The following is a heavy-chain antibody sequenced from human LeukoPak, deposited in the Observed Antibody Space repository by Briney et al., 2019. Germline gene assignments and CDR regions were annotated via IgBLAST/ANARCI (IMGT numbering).Heavy chain of an antibody. D-gene: IGHD2-2*01. CDR1: GGSISSYY. J-gene: IGHJ5*02. CDR2: IYTSGST. CDR3: ARGEGSFCSSATCYSYKWFDP. V-gene: IGHV4-4*07. Sequence: SSETLSLTCIVSGGSISSYYWSWIRQPAGKGLEWIGRIYTSGSTNYNPSLKSRVTMSVDTSKNQFSLKLNSVTAADTAVYYCARGEGSFCSSATCYSYKWFDPWGQGTLVTVSS.